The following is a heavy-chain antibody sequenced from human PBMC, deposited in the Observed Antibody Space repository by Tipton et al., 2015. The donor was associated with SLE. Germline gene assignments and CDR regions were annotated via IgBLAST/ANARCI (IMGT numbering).Heavy chain of an antibody. V-gene: IGHV4-4*07. CDR3: ARGTRDIRLDP. J-gene: IGHJ5*02. CDR2: IYTSGST. D-gene: IGHD2-15*01. Sequence: GLVKPSETLYLTCTVSGDSIVSYYWSWIRQPAGKGLEWIGRIYTSGSTNYNPSLKSRVTMSVDTSKNQIFLNLTLVTAADTAVYYCARGTRDIRLDPWGQGTLVTVSS. CDR1: GDSIVSYY.